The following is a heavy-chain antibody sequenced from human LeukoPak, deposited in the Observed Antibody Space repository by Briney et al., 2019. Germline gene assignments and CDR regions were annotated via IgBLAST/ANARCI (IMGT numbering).Heavy chain of an antibody. CDR2: ISSSGSTI. D-gene: IGHD6-13*01. CDR3: ARDPRSSSWYY. V-gene: IGHV3-48*03. CDR1: GFTFSSYE. Sequence: GGSLRLSCAASGFTFSSYEMNWVRQAPGKGLVWVSYISSSGSTIYYADSVKGRFTISRDNAKNSLYLEMNSLRAEDTAVYYCARDPRSSSWYYWGQGTLVTVSS. J-gene: IGHJ4*02.